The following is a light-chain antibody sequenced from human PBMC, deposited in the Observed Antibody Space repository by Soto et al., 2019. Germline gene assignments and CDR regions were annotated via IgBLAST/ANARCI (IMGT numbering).Light chain of an antibody. CDR1: SSDVGGYNY. CDR3: SAYTNSNTLV. V-gene: IGLV2-14*01. J-gene: IGLJ1*01. Sequence: QAVLTQPASVSGSPGQSITISCTGTSSDVGGYNYVSWYQQYPGKAPKLMIYDVSNRPSGVSNRFSGSKSGNTASLTISGLQAEDEADYYCSAYTNSNTLVFGSGTQLTVL. CDR2: DVS.